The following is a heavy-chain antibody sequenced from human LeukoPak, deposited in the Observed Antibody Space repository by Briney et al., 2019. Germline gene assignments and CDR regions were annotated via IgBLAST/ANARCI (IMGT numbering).Heavy chain of an antibody. D-gene: IGHD2-15*01. J-gene: IGHJ4*02. Sequence: KSGGSLRLSCAASGFTFSTYSMKWVRQAPGKGLEWVSSISSSSSYIYYADSVKGRFTISRDNAKNSLYLQMNSLRAEDTAVYYCARDWGGYCSGGSCYPGYWGQGTLVTVSS. CDR1: GFTFSTYS. V-gene: IGHV3-21*01. CDR2: ISSSSSYI. CDR3: ARDWGGYCSGGSCYPGY.